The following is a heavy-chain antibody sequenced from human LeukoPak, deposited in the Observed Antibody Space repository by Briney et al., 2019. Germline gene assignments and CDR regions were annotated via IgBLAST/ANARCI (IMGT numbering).Heavy chain of an antibody. D-gene: IGHD3/OR15-3a*01. CDR3: ARVCLDLGFDP. CDR2: INPNSGGT. J-gene: IGHJ5*02. CDR1: GYTFTGYY. Sequence: ASVKVSCKASGYTFTGYYIRWLRQAPGQGLEWMGRINPNSGGTNYAQKFQGRVTITRDTSISTAYMELSRLKSDDTAVYYCARVCLDLGFDPWGQGTLVTVSS. V-gene: IGHV1-2*06.